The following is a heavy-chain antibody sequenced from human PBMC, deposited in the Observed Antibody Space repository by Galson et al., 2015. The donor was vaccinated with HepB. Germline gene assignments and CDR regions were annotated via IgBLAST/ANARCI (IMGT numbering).Heavy chain of an antibody. Sequence: QSGAEVKKPGELLKISCKGSGYNFPNYWIGWVRQMPGKGLEWMGIIYPADSDTKYSPSFQGHVTISADKSISTAYLQWSSLKTSDTAMYYCARSRKGDSSIVDWSLDLWGRGTLVTVAP. V-gene: IGHV5-51*01. CDR1: GYNFPNYW. CDR3: ARSRKGDSSIVDWSLDL. J-gene: IGHJ2*01. CDR2: IYPADSDT. D-gene: IGHD2-21*01.